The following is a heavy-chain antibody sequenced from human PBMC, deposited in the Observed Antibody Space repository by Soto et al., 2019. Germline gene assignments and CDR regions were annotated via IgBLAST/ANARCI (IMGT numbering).Heavy chain of an antibody. CDR1: GASINSYS. V-gene: IGHV4-59*01. CDR2: IYYTGST. Sequence: KPSETLSLTCAVSGASINSYSWSWVRLPPGKGLEWIGYIYYTGSTNYNPSLKSRVTISVDTSKNQFSLKLSSVTAADTAVYYCASVRGYSYGLGGLDYWGQGTLVTVSS. J-gene: IGHJ4*02. CDR3: ASVRGYSYGLGGLDY. D-gene: IGHD5-18*01.